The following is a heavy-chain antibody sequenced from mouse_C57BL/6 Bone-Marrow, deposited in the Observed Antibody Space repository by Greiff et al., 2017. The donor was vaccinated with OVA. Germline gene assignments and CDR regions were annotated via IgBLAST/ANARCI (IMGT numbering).Heavy chain of an antibody. CDR3: TRGYSNYYAMDY. V-gene: IGHV1-15*01. J-gene: IGHJ4*01. CDR1: GYTFTDYE. D-gene: IGHD2-5*01. CDR2: IDPETGGT. Sequence: VKLQESGAELVRPGASVTLSCKASGYTFTDYEVHWVKQTPVHGLEWIGAIDPETGGTAYNQKFKGKAILTADKSSSTAYMELRSLTSEDSAVYYCTRGYSNYYAMDYWGQGTSVTVSS.